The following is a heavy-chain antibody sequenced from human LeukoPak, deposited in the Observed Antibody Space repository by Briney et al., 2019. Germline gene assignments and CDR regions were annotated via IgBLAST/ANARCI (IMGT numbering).Heavy chain of an antibody. Sequence: GGSLRLSCAASGFTFSTYAMSWVHQAPGKGLEWVSVISGSGSTTYYADSVKGRFSISRDNSKNTLYLEMNSLRAEDTAVYYCAKGRQWLASHYFDYWGQGTLVTVSS. CDR1: GFTFSTYA. CDR3: AKGRQWLASHYFDY. D-gene: IGHD6-19*01. J-gene: IGHJ4*02. V-gene: IGHV3-23*01. CDR2: ISGSGSTT.